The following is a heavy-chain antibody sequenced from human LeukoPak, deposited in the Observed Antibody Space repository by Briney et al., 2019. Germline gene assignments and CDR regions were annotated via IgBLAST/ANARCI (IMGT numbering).Heavy chain of an antibody. CDR2: VHYTGST. J-gene: IGHJ4*02. V-gene: IGHV4-31*03. CDR3: ARDRGNSSSSGGGSFDY. Sequence: SPSETLSLTCTVSGGSITSGAYYWSWIRQHPGKGLEWLGCVHYTGSTYYNPSLKSRVTISVDTSQNQFSLKLSSVTAADTAVYYCARDRGNSSSSGGGSFDYWGQGTLVTVSS. D-gene: IGHD6-6*01. CDR1: GGSITSGAYY.